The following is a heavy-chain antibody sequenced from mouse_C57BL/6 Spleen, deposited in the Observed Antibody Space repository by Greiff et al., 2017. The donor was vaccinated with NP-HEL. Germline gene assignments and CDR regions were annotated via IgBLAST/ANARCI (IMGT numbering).Heavy chain of an antibody. CDR3: AKLYWYFDV. Sequence: EVKVVESGGGLVKPGGSLKLSCAASGFTFSDYGMHWVRQAPEKGLERVAYISSGSSTIYYADTVKGRFTISRDNAKNTLFLQMTSLRSEDTAMYYCAKLYWYFDVWGTGTTVTVSS. J-gene: IGHJ1*03. V-gene: IGHV5-17*01. CDR2: ISSGSSTI. D-gene: IGHD4-1*01. CDR1: GFTFSDYG.